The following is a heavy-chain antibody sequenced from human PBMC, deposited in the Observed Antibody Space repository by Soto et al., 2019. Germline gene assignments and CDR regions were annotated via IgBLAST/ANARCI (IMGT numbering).Heavy chain of an antibody. J-gene: IGHJ6*03. D-gene: IGHD2-2*01. V-gene: IGHV1-46*01. CDR2: INPNGGST. Sequence: VASVKVSCKASGYIFINYYIHWVRQAPGQGLEWIGIINPNGGSTNYAQKFRGRVTMARDTSTSTVYMDLSSLRSDDTAVYYCAADPHGEYQLPSYYYMDVWGKATTVTVSS. CDR3: AADPHGEYQLPSYYYMDV. CDR1: GYIFINYY.